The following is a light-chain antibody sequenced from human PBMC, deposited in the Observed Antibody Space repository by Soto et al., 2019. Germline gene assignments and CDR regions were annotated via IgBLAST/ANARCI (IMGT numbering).Light chain of an antibody. CDR1: QSVSSS. J-gene: IGKJ3*01. CDR3: QQRSNWPPEVT. CDR2: DAS. Sequence: EIVLTQSPDTLSLSPGERATLSCRASQSVSSSLAWYQQKPGQAPRLLIYDASNRATGIPARFSGSGSGTDLPPTLSSLEPEDFAVYFCQQRSNWPPEVTFGPGTKVDIK. V-gene: IGKV3-11*01.